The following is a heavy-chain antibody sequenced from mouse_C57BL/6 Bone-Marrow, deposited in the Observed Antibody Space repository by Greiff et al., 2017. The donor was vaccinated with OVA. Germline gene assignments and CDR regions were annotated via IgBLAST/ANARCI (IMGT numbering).Heavy chain of an antibody. Sequence: VQLQQSGPVLVKPGASVKMSCKASGYTFTDYYMNWVKQSHGKSLEWIGVINPYNGGTSYNQKFKGKATLTVDKSSSTAYMELNSLTSEDSAVYYCARGSLYGSSYRYYFDYWGPGTTLTVSS. D-gene: IGHD1-1*01. CDR2: INPYNGGT. V-gene: IGHV1-19*01. CDR1: GYTFTDYY. CDR3: ARGSLYGSSYRYYFDY. J-gene: IGHJ2*01.